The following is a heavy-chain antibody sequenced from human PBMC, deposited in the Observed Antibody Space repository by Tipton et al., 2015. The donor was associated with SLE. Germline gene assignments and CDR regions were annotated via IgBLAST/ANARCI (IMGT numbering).Heavy chain of an antibody. CDR1: GVSFSGYY. CDR3: ASHTGGAEGWFDP. D-gene: IGHD3-10*01. Sequence: TLSLTCAVYGVSFSGYYWSWIRQPPGRGLEWIGEINHSGSTNYNPSLKSRVTISLDTSKNQLSLKLSSVTAADTAVYYCASHTGGAEGWFDPWGQGTLVTVSS. V-gene: IGHV4-34*01. CDR2: INHSGST. J-gene: IGHJ5*02.